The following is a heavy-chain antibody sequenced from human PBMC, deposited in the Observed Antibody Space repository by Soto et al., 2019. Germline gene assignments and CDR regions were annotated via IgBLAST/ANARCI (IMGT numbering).Heavy chain of an antibody. CDR1: GFTFNTYP. Sequence: PGGSLRLSCATSGFTFNTYPMTWVRQAPGKGLEWVSSISSTAGRTSSYADSVKGRFAISRDFSDNTVYLQMNNLRVDDTAVYFCAKGVLSFHYGMEVWGQGTTVTICS. J-gene: IGHJ6*02. D-gene: IGHD3-10*01. CDR3: AKGVLSFHYGMEV. V-gene: IGHV3-23*01. CDR2: ISSTAGRTS.